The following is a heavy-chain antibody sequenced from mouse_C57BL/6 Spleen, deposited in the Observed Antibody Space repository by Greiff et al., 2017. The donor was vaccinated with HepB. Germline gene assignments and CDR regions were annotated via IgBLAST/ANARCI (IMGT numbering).Heavy chain of an antibody. J-gene: IGHJ3*01. V-gene: IGHV1-64*01. Sequence: QVQLQQPGAELVKPGASVKLSCKASGYTFTSYWMHWVKQRPGQGLEWIGMIHPNSGSTNYNEKFKSKATLTVDKSSSTAYMQLSSLTSEDSAVYYGARSAPYYYGSSPWFAYWGQGTLVTVSA. D-gene: IGHD1-1*01. CDR1: GYTFTSYW. CDR3: ARSAPYYYGSSPWFAY. CDR2: IHPNSGST.